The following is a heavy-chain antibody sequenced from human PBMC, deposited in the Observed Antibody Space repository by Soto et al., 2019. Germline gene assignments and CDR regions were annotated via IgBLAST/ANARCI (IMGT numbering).Heavy chain of an antibody. V-gene: IGHV1-46*01. Sequence: SSVKVSCKAAGYTFTGYYMHWVRQAPGQGLEWMGWINPKSGSTSYAQKFQGRVTMTRDTSTSTVYMELSSLRSEDTAVYYCARETYDTSGYYSPLDYWGQGTLVTVS. CDR3: ARETYDTSGYYSPLDY. CDR2: INPKSGST. D-gene: IGHD3-22*01. J-gene: IGHJ4*02. CDR1: GYTFTGYY.